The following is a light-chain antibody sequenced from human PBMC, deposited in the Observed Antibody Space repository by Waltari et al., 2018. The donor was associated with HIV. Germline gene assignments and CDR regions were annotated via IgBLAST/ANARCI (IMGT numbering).Light chain of an antibody. V-gene: IGLV3-25*03. CDR2: KDT. Sequence: SFELTQPPSVSVSPGQTARITCSGDALAKQYTYWYQQKPGQAPVVLIYKDTERPSGIPERFSGSSSGTTVTLTISGVQSEDEADYYCQSADTGGTRVFGPGTKVTVL. J-gene: IGLJ1*01. CDR3: QSADTGGTRV. CDR1: ALAKQY.